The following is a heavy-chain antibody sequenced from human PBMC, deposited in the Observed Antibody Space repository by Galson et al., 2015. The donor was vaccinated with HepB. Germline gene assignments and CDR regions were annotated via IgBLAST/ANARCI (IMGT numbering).Heavy chain of an antibody. Sequence: QSGAEVKKPGESLKISCKGSGYSFTSYWIGWVRQMPGKGLEWMGIIYPGDSDTRYSPSIQGQVTISVDKSISTAYLQWSTLKASDPAMYYCARFWTTSPPADAFDIWGQGTTVTVSS. J-gene: IGHJ3*02. CDR3: ARFWTTSPPADAFDI. V-gene: IGHV5-51*01. D-gene: IGHD3/OR15-3a*01. CDR1: GYSFTSYW. CDR2: IYPGDSDT.